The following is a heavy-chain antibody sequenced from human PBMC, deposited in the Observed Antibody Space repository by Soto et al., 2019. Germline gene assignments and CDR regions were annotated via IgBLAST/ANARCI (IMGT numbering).Heavy chain of an antibody. V-gene: IGHV3-23*01. J-gene: IGHJ4*02. CDR2: ISGSGGST. CDR3: AKVGAHSSGWYGADYFDY. Sequence: AGGSLRLSCAASGFTFSSYAMSWVRQAPGKGLEWVSAISGSGGSTYYADSVKGRFTISRDNSKNTLYLQMNSLRAEDTAVYYCAKVGAHSSGWYGADYFDYWGQGTLVTVSS. D-gene: IGHD6-19*01. CDR1: GFTFSSYA.